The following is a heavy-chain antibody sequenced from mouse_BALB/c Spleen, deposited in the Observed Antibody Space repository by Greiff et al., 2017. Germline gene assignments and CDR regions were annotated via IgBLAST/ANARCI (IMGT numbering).Heavy chain of an antibody. J-gene: IGHJ4*01. CDR1: GFTFTDYY. V-gene: IGHV7-3*02. Sequence: EGMLVESGGGLVQPGGSLRLSCATSGFTFTDYYMSWVRQPPGKALEWLGFIRNKANGYTTEYSASVKGRFTISRDNSQSILYLQMNTLRAEDSATYYCARDRGNYAMDYWGQGTSVTVSS. CDR2: IRNKANGYTT. CDR3: ARDRGNYAMDY.